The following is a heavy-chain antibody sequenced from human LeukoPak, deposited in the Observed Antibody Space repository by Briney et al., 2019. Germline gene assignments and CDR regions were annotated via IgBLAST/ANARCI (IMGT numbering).Heavy chain of an antibody. V-gene: IGHV3-23*01. CDR1: GFTSSNYA. CDR2: ISGSGATT. J-gene: IGHJ6*02. D-gene: IGHD3-16*01. Sequence: PGGSLRLSCAASGFTSSNYAMSWVRQAPGKGLEWVSVISGSGATTYYADSVKGRFTISRDNSKNTLYLQVDSLRAEDTAVYYCAKGLWGAYYYGMDVWGQGTTVTVSS. CDR3: AKGLWGAYYYGMDV.